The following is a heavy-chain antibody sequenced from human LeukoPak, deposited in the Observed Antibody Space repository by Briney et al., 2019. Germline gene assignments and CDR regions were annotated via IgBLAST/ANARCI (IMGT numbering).Heavy chain of an antibody. V-gene: IGHV3-48*03. CDR1: GFTFSSYE. CDR2: ISSSGSTI. D-gene: IGHD5-18*01. CDR3: TTEEYSYGSYYFDY. Sequence: GGSLRLSCAASGFTFSSYEMNWVRQAPGKGLEWVSYISSSGSTIYYADSVKGRFTISRDNAKNSLYLQMNSLKTEDTAVYYCTTEEYSYGSYYFDYWGQGTLVTVSS. J-gene: IGHJ4*02.